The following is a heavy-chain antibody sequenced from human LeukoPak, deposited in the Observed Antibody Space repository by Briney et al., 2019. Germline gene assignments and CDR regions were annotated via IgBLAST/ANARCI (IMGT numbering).Heavy chain of an antibody. CDR1: GGTFSSYA. J-gene: IGHJ6*03. CDR2: ISAYNGNT. D-gene: IGHD4-17*01. Sequence: ASVKVSCKASGGTFSSYAISWVRQAPGQGLEWMGWISAYNGNTNYAQKLQGRVTMTTDTSTSTAYMELRSLRSDDTAVYYCAREAVRNYYYYMDVWGKGTTVTVSS. CDR3: AREAVRNYYYYMDV. V-gene: IGHV1-18*01.